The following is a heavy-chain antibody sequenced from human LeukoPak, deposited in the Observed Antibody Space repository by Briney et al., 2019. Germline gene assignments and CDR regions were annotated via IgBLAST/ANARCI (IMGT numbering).Heavy chain of an antibody. D-gene: IGHD5-12*01. CDR3: ARADFMVATDY. CDR2: INPSGGST. V-gene: IGHV1-46*01. Sequence: GGSVKVSCKASGYTFTGYYMHWVRQAPGQGLEWMGIINPSGGSTSYAQKFQGRVTVTRDTSTSTVYMELSSLRSEDTAVYYCARADFMVATDYWGQGTLVTVSS. J-gene: IGHJ4*02. CDR1: GYTFTGYY.